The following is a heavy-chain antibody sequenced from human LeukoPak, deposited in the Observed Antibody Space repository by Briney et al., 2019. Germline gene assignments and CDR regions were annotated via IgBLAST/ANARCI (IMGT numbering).Heavy chain of an antibody. J-gene: IGHJ4*02. V-gene: IGHV3-7*03. CDR2: INHDGRET. Sequence: PGGSLRLSCRGSFEWMSWVCQAPGKGLEWVATINHDGRETYYVDSVRGRFTIFRDNAKNSMCLQMTSLRAEDTAVYFCVRGDLDHWGQGTLITVSS. CDR1: FEW. D-gene: IGHD1-1*01. CDR3: VRGDLDH.